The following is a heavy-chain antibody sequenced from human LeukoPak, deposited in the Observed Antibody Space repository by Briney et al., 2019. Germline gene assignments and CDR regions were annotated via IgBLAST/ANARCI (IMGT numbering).Heavy chain of an antibody. V-gene: IGHV4-39*01. J-gene: IGHJ4*02. D-gene: IGHD2-2*01. CDR2: IFYSGRT. Sequence: PSETLSLTCTVSGGSISSSSYYWGWIRQPPGKGLEWIGTIFYSGRTYYDPSLKSRLTVSVDTSRNQFSLKLNSVTATDTAIYYCARSYCSSLSCASVGYVDYWGQGTLVTVSS. CDR1: GGSISSSSYY. CDR3: ARSYCSSLSCASVGYVDY.